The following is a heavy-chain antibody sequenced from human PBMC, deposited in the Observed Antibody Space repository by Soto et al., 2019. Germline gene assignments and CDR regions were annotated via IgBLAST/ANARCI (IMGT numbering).Heavy chain of an antibody. CDR2: INSDGSST. D-gene: IGHD6-19*01. V-gene: IGHV3-74*01. CDR3: ARSGAVAGLHY. Sequence: EVQLVESGGGLVQPGGSLRVSCAASGFTFSSYWMHWVRQAPGKGLVWVSRINSDGSSTSYADSVKGRFTISRDNAKNTLYLLRNSLRAKYKAIYDCARSGAVAGLHYWGQGTLVTVSS. J-gene: IGHJ4*02. CDR1: GFTFSSYW.